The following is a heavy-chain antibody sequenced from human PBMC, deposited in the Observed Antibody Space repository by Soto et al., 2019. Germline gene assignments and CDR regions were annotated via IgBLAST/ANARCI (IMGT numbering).Heavy chain of an antibody. CDR3: ARGKKYSYGEFDY. V-gene: IGHV3-66*01. CDR1: GFTVSSNY. D-gene: IGHD5-18*01. CDR2: IYSGGST. J-gene: IGHJ4*02. Sequence: EVQLVESGGGLVQPGGSLGLSCAASGFTVSSNYMSWVRQAPGKGLEWVSVIYSGGSTYYADSVKGRFTISRDNSKNTLYLQMNSLRAEDTAVYYCARGKKYSYGEFDYWGQGTLVTVSS.